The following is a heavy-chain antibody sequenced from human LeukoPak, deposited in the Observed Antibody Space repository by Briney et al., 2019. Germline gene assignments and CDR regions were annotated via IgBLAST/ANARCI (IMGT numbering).Heavy chain of an antibody. Sequence: ASVRVSCKASGYTFTVYCMHWVRQAPGQGVEWMGWINPNSGGTNYAQKFQGRVTMTRDTSISTAYMELSRLRSDDTAVYYCARDLSSQIRYYYYYMDVWGKGTTVTISS. CDR3: ARDLSSQIRYYYYYMDV. J-gene: IGHJ6*03. CDR2: INPNSGGT. CDR1: GYTFTVYC. D-gene: IGHD6-6*01. V-gene: IGHV1-2*02.